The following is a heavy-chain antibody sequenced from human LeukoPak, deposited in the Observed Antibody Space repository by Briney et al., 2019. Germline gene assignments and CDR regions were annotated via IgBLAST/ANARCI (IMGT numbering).Heavy chain of an antibody. D-gene: IGHD5-18*01. V-gene: IGHV1-8*01. CDR3: AIGWRGVYSYGFLVY. CDR2: MNPNSGNT. J-gene: IGHJ4*02. CDR1: GYTLTSYD. Sequence: ASVKVSCKASGYTLTSYDINWVRQATGQGLEWMGWMNPNSGNTGYAQKLQGRVTMTRNTSISTAYMELSSLRSEDTAVYYCAIGWRGVYSYGFLVYWGQGTLVTVSS.